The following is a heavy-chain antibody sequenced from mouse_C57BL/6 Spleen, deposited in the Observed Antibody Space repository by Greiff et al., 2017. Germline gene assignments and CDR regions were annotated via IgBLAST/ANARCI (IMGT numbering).Heavy chain of an antibody. Sequence: QVQLQQSGAELVRPGASVTLSCKASGYTFTDYEMHWVKQTPVHGLEWIGAIDPETGGTAYNQKFKGKAILTADKSSSTAYMELRSLTSEDSAVYYCTRVGLENFGYWGQGTTLTVST. CDR1: GYTFTDYE. CDR3: TRVGLENFGY. D-gene: IGHD3-3*01. V-gene: IGHV1-15*01. J-gene: IGHJ2*01. CDR2: IDPETGGT.